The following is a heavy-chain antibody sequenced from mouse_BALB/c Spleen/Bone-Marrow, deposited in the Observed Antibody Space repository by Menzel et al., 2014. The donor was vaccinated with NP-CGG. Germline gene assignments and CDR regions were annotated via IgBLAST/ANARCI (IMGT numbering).Heavy chain of an antibody. CDR1: GYVFTTYN. Sequence: EVQLQQSGPELVKPGASVKVSCKASGYVFTTYNMYWVKQSHGKSLEWIGYIDPSNGGTEYNQKFKGEATLTVDKSSSTAYMHLNSLTSEDSAVYYCARSRITAAPFAYWGQGTLVTVSA. J-gene: IGHJ3*01. CDR2: IDPSNGGT. D-gene: IGHD1-2*01. V-gene: IGHV1S135*01. CDR3: ARSRITAAPFAY.